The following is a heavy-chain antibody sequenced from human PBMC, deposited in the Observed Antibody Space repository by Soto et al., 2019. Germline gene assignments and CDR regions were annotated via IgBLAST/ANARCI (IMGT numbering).Heavy chain of an antibody. CDR2: IYSGGST. V-gene: IGHV3-53*01. Sequence: HPGGSLRLSCAASGFTVSSNYMSWVRQAPGKGLEWVSVIYSGGSTYYADSVKGRFTISRDNSKNTLYLQMNSLRAEDTAVYYCARDRVVGELRFLEWSLPRNHYYYGMDVWGQGTTVTVSS. D-gene: IGHD3-3*01. J-gene: IGHJ6*02. CDR3: ARDRVVGELRFLEWSLPRNHYYYGMDV. CDR1: GFTVSSNY.